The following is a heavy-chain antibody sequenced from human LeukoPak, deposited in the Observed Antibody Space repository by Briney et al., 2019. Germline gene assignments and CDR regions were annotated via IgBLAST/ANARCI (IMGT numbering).Heavy chain of an antibody. V-gene: IGHV3-30*02. CDR3: AKDLIRGPKAPIDY. CDR2: IRYDGSNK. D-gene: IGHD3-10*01. J-gene: IGHJ4*02. Sequence: GGSLRLSCAASGFTFSSYGMHWVRQAPGKGLEWVAFIRYDGSNKYYADSVKGRFTVPRDNSKNTLYLQMNSLRAEDTAVYYCAKDLIRGPKAPIDYCGQGTLVTVSS. CDR1: GFTFSSYG.